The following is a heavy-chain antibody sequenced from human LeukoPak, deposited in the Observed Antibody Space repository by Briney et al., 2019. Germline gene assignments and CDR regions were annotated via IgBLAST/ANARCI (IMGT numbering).Heavy chain of an antibody. CDR2: IGTAGDT. CDR3: ARAHDLSEEPNWYSDL. V-gene: IGHV3-13*01. D-gene: IGHD3-3*01. J-gene: IGHJ2*01. Sequence: PGGSLRLSCAASGFTFSRYDMHWVRQATGKGLECVSAIGTAGDTYYPGSVKGRFTISRENAKNSLYLQMNSLRAGDTAVYYCARAHDLSEEPNWYSDLWGRGPLVTVSS. CDR1: GFTFSRYD.